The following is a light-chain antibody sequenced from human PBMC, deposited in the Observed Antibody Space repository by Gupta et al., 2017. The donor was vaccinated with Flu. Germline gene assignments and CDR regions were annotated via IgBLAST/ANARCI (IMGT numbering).Light chain of an antibody. J-gene: IGLJ3*02. V-gene: IGLV6-57*01. CDR2: EDN. CDR1: SGSIASNF. CDR3: QCYDSNKWV. Sequence: TVTISCTRSSGSIASNFVQWYQQRPGSSPTTVIYEDNQRPSGVPDRFSGSIDSSSNSASLTISGLKTEDEADYYCQCYDSNKWVFGGGTKLTVL.